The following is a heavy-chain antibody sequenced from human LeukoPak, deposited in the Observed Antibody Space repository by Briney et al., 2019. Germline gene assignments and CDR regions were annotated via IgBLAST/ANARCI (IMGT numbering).Heavy chain of an antibody. CDR2: IGGSGSDT. V-gene: IGHV3-23*01. CDR3: AKTLRDLEWLTGELDV. J-gene: IGHJ6*02. CDR1: GFSFDNYA. Sequence: GGSLRLPCAASGFSFDNYAMSWVRQTPGKGLEWVSAIGGSGSDTSYTDSVKGRFTISRDNSKSTLYLQMNSLRAEDTAVYHCAKTLRDLEWLTGELDVWGQGTAVTVSS. D-gene: IGHD3-3*01.